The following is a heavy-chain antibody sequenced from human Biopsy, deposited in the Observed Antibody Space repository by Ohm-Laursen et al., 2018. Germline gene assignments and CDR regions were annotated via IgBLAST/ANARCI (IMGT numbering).Heavy chain of an antibody. J-gene: IGHJ4*02. D-gene: IGHD6-19*01. CDR3: SRDKKGVPIAVAGRSDY. CDR2: ISPYNGNT. V-gene: IGHV1-18*01. Sequence: GASVKVSCKASGYLFINYGISWVRQAPGQGLEWMGWISPYNGNTYSAQNFQGRITMTTDTSTSTAYMELRSLRSDDTAVYYCSRDKKGVPIAVAGRSDYWGQGTLVTVSS. CDR1: GYLFINYG.